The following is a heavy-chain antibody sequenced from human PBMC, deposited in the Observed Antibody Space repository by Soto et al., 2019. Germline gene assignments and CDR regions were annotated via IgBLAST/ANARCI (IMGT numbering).Heavy chain of an antibody. Sequence: GGSLRLSCAASGFTVSSNYMSWVRQAPGKGLEWVSVIYSGGSTYYADSVKGRFTISRDNSKNTLYIQMNSLRAEDTAVYYCARDTRISSGWYYFDYWGHGTLVTVSS. CDR3: ARDTRISSGWYYFDY. V-gene: IGHV3-66*01. CDR2: IYSGGST. CDR1: GFTVSSNY. D-gene: IGHD6-19*01. J-gene: IGHJ4*01.